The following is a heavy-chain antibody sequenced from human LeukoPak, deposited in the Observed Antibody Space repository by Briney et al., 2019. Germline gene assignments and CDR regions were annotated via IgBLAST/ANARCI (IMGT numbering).Heavy chain of an antibody. D-gene: IGHD1-26*01. CDR1: GGSISSYY. J-gene: IGHJ4*02. CDR3: ARGGYFYSGTPSIFDY. CDR2: IYYSGST. V-gene: IGHV4-59*01. Sequence: SETLSLTCTVSGGSISSYYWSWIRQPPGKGLEWIGYIYYSGSTNYNPSLKSRVTISVDTSKNQFSLKLSSVTAADTAVYYCARGGYFYSGTPSIFDYWGQGTLVTVSS.